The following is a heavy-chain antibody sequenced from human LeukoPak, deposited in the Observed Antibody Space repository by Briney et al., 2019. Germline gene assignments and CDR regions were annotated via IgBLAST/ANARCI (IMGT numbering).Heavy chain of an antibody. Sequence: GGSLRLSCAASGFTFSSYSMNWVRQAPGKGLEWVSGISWNSGSIGYADSVKGRFTISRDNAKNSLYLQMNSLRAEDTALYYCAKDSGSGSYSHDAFDIWGQGTMVTVSS. CDR2: ISWNSGSI. CDR3: AKDSGSGSYSHDAFDI. D-gene: IGHD3-10*01. V-gene: IGHV3-9*01. CDR1: GFTFSSYS. J-gene: IGHJ3*02.